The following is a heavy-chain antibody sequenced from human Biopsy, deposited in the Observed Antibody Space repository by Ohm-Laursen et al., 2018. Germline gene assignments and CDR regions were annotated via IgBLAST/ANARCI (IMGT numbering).Heavy chain of an antibody. D-gene: IGHD2-15*01. J-gene: IGHJ6*02. CDR1: GVSITAYY. CDR2: IHHSGST. CDR3: ARMDCSGGSCHYYSYGMDV. V-gene: IGHV4-4*09. Sequence: SETLSLTCTVSGVSITAYYWSWIQQPPGKGLECIGNIHHSGSTNYNPSLKSRLTISVDTSKNHFSLKLSSVTAADTAVYYCARMDCSGGSCHYYSYGMDVWGQGTTVTVSS.